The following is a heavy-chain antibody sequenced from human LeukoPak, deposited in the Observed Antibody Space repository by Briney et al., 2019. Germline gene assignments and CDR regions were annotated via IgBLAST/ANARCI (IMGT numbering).Heavy chain of an antibody. V-gene: IGHV3-30*04. J-gene: IGHJ4*02. CDR2: ISYDGSNK. D-gene: IGHD3-10*01. CDR1: GVTSSSYA. CDR3: ARGRLWFGQLDY. Sequence: GGSLRLSCAASGVTSSSYAMHGVGQAPGQGREWVGVISYDGSNKYYADSVKSRGTISRDNSNNTLYLQMNSLSAEDTAVYYCARGRLWFGQLDYWGQGTLVTVSS.